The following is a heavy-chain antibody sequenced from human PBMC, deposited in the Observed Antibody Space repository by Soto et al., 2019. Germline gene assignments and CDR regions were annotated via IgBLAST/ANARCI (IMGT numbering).Heavy chain of an antibody. D-gene: IGHD4-17*01. V-gene: IGHV4-59*08. J-gene: IGHJ6*02. CDR2: VYYTGDT. CDR3: VRQGIDYLHGLVAV. Sequence: QVQLQQSGPRLVKPSETLSLTCTVSSGPDRSHNWGWIRQPPGRGLEWIGYVYYTGDTAYNPSLRSRVPISADTSTNDISLTLGSVTAAATAVYYCVRQGIDYLHGLVAVWGQGTTVSVSS. CDR1: SGPDRSHN.